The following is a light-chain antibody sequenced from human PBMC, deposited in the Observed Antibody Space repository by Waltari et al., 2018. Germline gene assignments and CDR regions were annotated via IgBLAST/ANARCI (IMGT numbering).Light chain of an antibody. V-gene: IGLV1-44*01. CDR1: SSNIGSHA. CDR3: ATWDASLNGHV. J-gene: IGLJ1*01. CDR2: SND. Sequence: QSVLTQPPSASGTPGQRVTISCSGRSSNIGSHAVNWFQHLPGTAPKLLIYSNDQGPSGVPDRFSGSKSGTSASLAISGLQSEDEADYYCATWDASLNGHVFGTGTKVTVL.